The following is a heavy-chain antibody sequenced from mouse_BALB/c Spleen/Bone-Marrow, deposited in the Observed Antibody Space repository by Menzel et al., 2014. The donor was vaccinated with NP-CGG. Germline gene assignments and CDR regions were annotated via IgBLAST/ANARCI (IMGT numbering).Heavy chain of an antibody. CDR3: ARSRTGTYLDY. CDR2: INPSTGYT. Sequence: VQLQQSGAELAKPGASVKMSCKASGYTFTSYWMHWVKRRPGQGLEWIGYINPSTGYTEYNQKFKDKATLTADKSSSTAYMQLSSLTSEDSAVYYCARSRTGTYLDYWGQGTTLTVSS. CDR1: GYTFTSYW. J-gene: IGHJ2*01. D-gene: IGHD4-1*01. V-gene: IGHV1-7*01.